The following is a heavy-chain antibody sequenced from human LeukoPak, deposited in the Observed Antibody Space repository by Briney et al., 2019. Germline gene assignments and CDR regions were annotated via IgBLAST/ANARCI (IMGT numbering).Heavy chain of an antibody. J-gene: IGHJ6*04. Sequence: GGSLRLSCAASGFTFSRYGMHWVRQAPGKGLEWVAVVWDNGINKFYADSMKGRFTISRDNSKHTLSLHMNSLGAEDTAVYYCVKEPAPYSLGDAWGKGTTVTVSS. CDR3: VKEPAPYSLGDA. CDR1: GFTFSRYG. CDR2: VWDNGINK. D-gene: IGHD3-16*01. V-gene: IGHV3-33*06.